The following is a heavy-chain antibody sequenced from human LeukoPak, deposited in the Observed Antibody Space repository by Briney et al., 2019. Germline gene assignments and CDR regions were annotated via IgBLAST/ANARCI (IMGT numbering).Heavy chain of an antibody. CDR1: AYTFTIYG. D-gene: IGHD6-13*01. CDR3: ARDRWRGSSWYAKAFDI. Sequence: ASVTLSFKSSAYTFTIYGITWVRQAPGPGRERMGGISGYTSNTNYAQMLQGRATMTADTSTSIYYMKLRSLRSDDTAVYYCARDRWRGSSWYAKAFDIWAQGTMVTVSS. CDR2: ISGYTSNT. J-gene: IGHJ3*02. V-gene: IGHV1-18*01.